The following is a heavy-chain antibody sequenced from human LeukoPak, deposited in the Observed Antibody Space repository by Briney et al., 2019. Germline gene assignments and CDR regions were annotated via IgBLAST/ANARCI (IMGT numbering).Heavy chain of an antibody. V-gene: IGHV1-69*04. J-gene: IGHJ4*02. Sequence: ASVKVSCKASGGTFSSYTISWVRQAPGQGLEWVGRIIPILGIANYAQKFQGRVTITADKSTSTAYMELSSLRSEDTAVYYCARDDRYYYDSSGYYFGWGQGTLVTVSS. D-gene: IGHD3-22*01. CDR2: IIPILGIA. CDR1: GGTFSSYT. CDR3: ARDDRYYYDSSGYYFG.